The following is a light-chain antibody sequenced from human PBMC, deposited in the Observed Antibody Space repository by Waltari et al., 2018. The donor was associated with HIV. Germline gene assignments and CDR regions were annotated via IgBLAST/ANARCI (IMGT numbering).Light chain of an antibody. CDR3: CSYALTTNYV. V-gene: IGLV2-23*02. CDR1: SSDVGSYNL. Sequence: QSALTQPASVSGSPGQSITISCTETSSDVGSYNLVSWYQQHPDKAPKLIIYEVSKRPSGVSNRFSGSKSGNTASLTISGLQAEDEADYYCCSYALTTNYVFGTGTKVTVL. CDR2: EVS. J-gene: IGLJ1*01.